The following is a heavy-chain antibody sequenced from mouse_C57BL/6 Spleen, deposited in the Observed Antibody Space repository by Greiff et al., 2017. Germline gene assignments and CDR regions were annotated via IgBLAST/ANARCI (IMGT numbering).Heavy chain of an antibody. CDR1: GYAFSSSW. CDR2: IYPGDGDT. CDR3: ARSRNWYFDV. Sequence: QVQLQQSGPELVKPGASVKISCKASGYAFSSSWMNWVKQRPGKGLEWIGRIYPGDGDTNYNGKFKGKATLTADKSSSTAYMQLSSLTSEDSAVYFWARSRNWYFDVWGTGTTVTVSS. D-gene: IGHD3-3*01. J-gene: IGHJ1*03. V-gene: IGHV1-82*01.